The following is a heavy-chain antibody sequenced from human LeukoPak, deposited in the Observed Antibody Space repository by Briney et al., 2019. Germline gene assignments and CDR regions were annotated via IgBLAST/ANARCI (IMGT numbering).Heavy chain of an antibody. J-gene: IGHJ3*02. CDR2: NYYSGSA. V-gene: IGHV4-59*02. CDR1: GGSVSSYF. Sequence: SETLSLTCTVSGGSVSSYFWSWIRQPPGKGLEWIGYNYYSGSASYNPSLKSRVTISLDTSKNQFSLKLSSVTAADTAVYYCARELRGGHAFDIWGQGTMVTVSS. D-gene: IGHD2-21*02. CDR3: ARELRGGHAFDI.